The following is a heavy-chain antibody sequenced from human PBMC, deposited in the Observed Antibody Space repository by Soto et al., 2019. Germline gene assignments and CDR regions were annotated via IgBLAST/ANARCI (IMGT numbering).Heavy chain of an antibody. D-gene: IGHD3-3*01. J-gene: IGHJ4*02. V-gene: IGHV1-46*01. CDR3: AREVMRFFLN. CDR2: INPSGGST. CDR1: GYTFTIYY. Sequence: GGSVKVSCKASGYTFTIYYMHCVRQAPGQGLEWMGIINPSGGSTSYAQKFQGRVAMTRDTSTSTVYMELSSLRSEDTAVYHCAREVMRFFLNWGQGTLVTVSS.